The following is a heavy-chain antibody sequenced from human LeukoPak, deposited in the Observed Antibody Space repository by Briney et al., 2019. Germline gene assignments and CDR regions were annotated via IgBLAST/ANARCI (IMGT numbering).Heavy chain of an antibody. CDR1: GFTFDDYA. D-gene: IGHD5-18*01. CDR2: ISWNSGSI. J-gene: IGHJ4*02. Sequence: GGSLRLSCAASGFTFDDYAMHWVRQAPGKGLEWVSGISWNSGSIGYADSVKGRFTISRDNAKNSLYLQMNSLRAEDTALYYCAKDREFRSYGYYFDYWGQRTLVTVSS. V-gene: IGHV3-9*01. CDR3: AKDREFRSYGYYFDY.